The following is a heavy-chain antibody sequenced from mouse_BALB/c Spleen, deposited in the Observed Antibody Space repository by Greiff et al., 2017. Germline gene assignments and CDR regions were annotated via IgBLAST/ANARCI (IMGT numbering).Heavy chain of an antibody. CDR1: GYTFTDYY. CDR3: ARGGYGSSEDY. J-gene: IGHJ2*01. CDR2: IYPGSGNT. V-gene: IGHV1-77*01. Sequence: VQLQQSGAELARPGASVKLSCKASGYTFTDYYINWVKQRTGQGLEWIGEIYPGSGNTYYNEKFKGKATLTADKSSSTAYMQLSSLTSEDSAVYFCARGGYGSSEDYWGQGTTLTVSS. D-gene: IGHD1-1*01.